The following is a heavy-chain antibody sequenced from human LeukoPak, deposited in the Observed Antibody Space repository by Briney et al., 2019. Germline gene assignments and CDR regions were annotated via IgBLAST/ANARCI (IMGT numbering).Heavy chain of an antibody. CDR3: ARGPAPLVVPAASLDY. J-gene: IGHJ4*02. Sequence: PSETLSLTCAVYGGSFSGYYWGWIRQPPGKGLEWIGEINHSGSTNYNPSLKSRVTISVDTSKNQFSLKLSSVTAADTAVYYCARGPAPLVVPAASLDYWGQGTLVTVSS. CDR2: INHSGST. CDR1: GGSFSGYY. D-gene: IGHD2-2*01. V-gene: IGHV4-34*01.